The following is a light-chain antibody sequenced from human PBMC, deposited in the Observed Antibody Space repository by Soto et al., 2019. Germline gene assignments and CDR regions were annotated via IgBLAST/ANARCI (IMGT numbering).Light chain of an antibody. CDR3: EQYNYYSPIT. CDR1: QSVNIN. Sequence: EIVMTQSPATLSVSPGERATLSCRASQSVNINLAWYQQKPGQAPRLLIHGASTRATAIPARFSGGGSGTAVTLSISSLQPADFAVYYYEQYNYYSPITFGQGTRLEIK. V-gene: IGKV3-15*01. CDR2: GAS. J-gene: IGKJ5*01.